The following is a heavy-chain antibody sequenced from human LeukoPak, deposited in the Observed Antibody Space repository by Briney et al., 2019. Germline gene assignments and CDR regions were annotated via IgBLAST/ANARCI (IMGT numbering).Heavy chain of an antibody. CDR1: GFTFSSYW. Sequence: PGGSLRLSCAASGFTFSSYWMTWVRQAAGKGLEWVASIKQDGSGKYYVDSVKGRFTISRDNAKNSLYLQMDSLRGEDTAVYYCAKEKPTGTYYVGYWAQGTLVTVSS. D-gene: IGHD2-8*02. J-gene: IGHJ4*02. CDR2: IKQDGSGK. V-gene: IGHV3-7*04. CDR3: AKEKPTGTYYVGY.